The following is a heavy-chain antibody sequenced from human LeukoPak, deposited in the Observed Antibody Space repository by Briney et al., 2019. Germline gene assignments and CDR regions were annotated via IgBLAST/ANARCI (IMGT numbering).Heavy chain of an antibody. D-gene: IGHD2-21*02. CDR1: GGSISSYY. V-gene: IGHV4-59*01. CDR3: GSGYCGGACQLGSVDM. J-gene: IGHJ3*02. CDR2: THYSGAT. Sequence: SETLSLTCTVSGGSISSYYWSWLRQPPGKGLEYIGYTHYSGATNYNPSLKSRVTISLDTSGNQFSLKLSSVTAADTAVYYCGSGYCGGACQLGSVDMWGQGTMVTVSS.